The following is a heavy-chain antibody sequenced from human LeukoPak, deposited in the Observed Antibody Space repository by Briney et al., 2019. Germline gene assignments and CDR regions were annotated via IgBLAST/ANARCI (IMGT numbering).Heavy chain of an antibody. Sequence: SETLSLTCTVSGGSIRSYYWSWIRQPPGKGLEWIAFIYYSGSTNYNPSLKSRVTISVDTAKYQLSLNLSSVTAADTAVYYRATRADSSGHSPFWYWGQGTLVSDPS. J-gene: IGHJ4*02. CDR3: ATRADSSGHSPFWY. D-gene: IGHD3-22*01. V-gene: IGHV4-59*01. CDR1: GGSIRSYY. CDR2: IYYSGST.